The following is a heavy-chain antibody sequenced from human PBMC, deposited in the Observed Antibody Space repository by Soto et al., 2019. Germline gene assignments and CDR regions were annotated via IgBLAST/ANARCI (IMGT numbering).Heavy chain of an antibody. J-gene: IGHJ4*02. CDR1: GFTVSSYW. V-gene: IGHV3-7*01. CDR2: IKQDGSEK. Sequence: GGSLRLSCAACGFTVSSYWMSWVRQAQGKGLEWVANIKQDGSEKYYVDSVKGRFTISRDNAKNSLYLQMNSLRAEDTAVYYCASLKLTGDIFDYWGQGTLVTVSS. CDR3: ASLKLTGDIFDY. D-gene: IGHD7-27*01.